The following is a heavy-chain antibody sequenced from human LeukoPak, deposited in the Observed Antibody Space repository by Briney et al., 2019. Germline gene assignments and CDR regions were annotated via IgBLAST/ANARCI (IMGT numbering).Heavy chain of an antibody. CDR2: VSGINGNT. CDR3: ARVQDADMIVKDF. CDR1: GYSFTNYG. Sequence: SSVKVSCKTSGYSFTNYGISWVRQAPGKGLEWMGWVSGINGNTKYAQSLQGRVLMTTDTSTTTGHMELRGLRSDDTAVYFCARVQDADMIVKDFWGQGTLVIVSS. V-gene: IGHV1-18*01. J-gene: IGHJ4*02. D-gene: IGHD3-22*01.